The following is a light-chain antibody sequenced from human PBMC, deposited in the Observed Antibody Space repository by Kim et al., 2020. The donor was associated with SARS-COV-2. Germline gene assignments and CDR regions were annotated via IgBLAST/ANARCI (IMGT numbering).Light chain of an antibody. Sequence: STGERAPLSGRASQTINNKLGWYQQKPGQAPRLLIYDATTRATGVPARFIGSGSETDFTLTISSLQSEDFAVYYCQQSYDWPPLTFGQGTKVDIK. CDR2: DAT. CDR1: QTINNK. CDR3: QQSYDWPPLT. V-gene: IGKV3-15*01. J-gene: IGKJ1*01.